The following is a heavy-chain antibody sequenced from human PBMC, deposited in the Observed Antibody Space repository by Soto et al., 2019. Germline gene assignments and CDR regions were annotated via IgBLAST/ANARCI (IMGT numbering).Heavy chain of an antibody. CDR2: ISAYNGHT. V-gene: IGHV1-18*01. Sequence: ASLKMSCNSPGDTFTNSGISWVRQAPGQGLERLGWISAYNGHTKYPEKLQGRVTMTTDTSTTTAYMDLRSLRSDDTAAYYCARDSTNDYGDYWFDTWGQGTMATVSS. CDR1: GDTFTNSG. J-gene: IGHJ5*02. D-gene: IGHD4-17*01. CDR3: ARDSTNDYGDYWFDT.